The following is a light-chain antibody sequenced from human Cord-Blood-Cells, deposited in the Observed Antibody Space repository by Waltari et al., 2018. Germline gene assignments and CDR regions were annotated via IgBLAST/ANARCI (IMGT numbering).Light chain of an antibody. Sequence: EIVLTQSPATLSLSPGDSATLSCRASQSVSSYLAWYQQKPGQAPRLLIYDASNRATGIPARFSGSGSGTDFTLTISSLEPEDFAVYYCQQRSNWPLTFGPGTKVDIK. CDR3: QQRSNWPLT. CDR2: DAS. CDR1: QSVSSY. J-gene: IGKJ3*01. V-gene: IGKV3-11*01.